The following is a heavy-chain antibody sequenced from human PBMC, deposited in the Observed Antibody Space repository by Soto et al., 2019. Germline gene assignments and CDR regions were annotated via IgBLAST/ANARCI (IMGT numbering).Heavy chain of an antibody. D-gene: IGHD6-13*01. J-gene: IGHJ5*02. CDR3: ARHQSHSSSYVDP. CDR2: IYYSGST. Sequence: QLQLQESGPGLVKPSETLSLTCTVSGGSISSSSYYWGWIRQPPGKGLEWIGSIYYSGSTYYNPSLTSRVTISVDTSKLQFSLKLSSVTAADTAVYYCARHQSHSSSYVDPWGQGTLVTVSS. V-gene: IGHV4-39*01. CDR1: GGSISSSSYY.